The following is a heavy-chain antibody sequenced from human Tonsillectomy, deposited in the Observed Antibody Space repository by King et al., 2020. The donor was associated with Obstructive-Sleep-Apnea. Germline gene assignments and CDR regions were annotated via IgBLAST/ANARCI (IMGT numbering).Heavy chain of an antibody. CDR3: ARATTGGYEGDY. CDR1: GYTFTSYD. J-gene: IGHJ4*02. V-gene: IGHV1-8*01. CDR2: MNPNRGNT. D-gene: IGHD5-12*01. Sequence: QLVQSGAEVKKPGASVKVSCKASGYTFTSYDINWVRQATGQGLEWMGWMNPNRGNTGYAQNIQGRVTITRNPSISTAYLELSSLRSEDTAVYYCARATTGGYEGDYWGQGTLVTVSS.